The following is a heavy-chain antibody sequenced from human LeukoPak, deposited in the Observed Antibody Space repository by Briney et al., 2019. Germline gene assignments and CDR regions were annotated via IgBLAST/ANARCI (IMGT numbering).Heavy chain of an antibody. CDR1: GGTFTSYT. CDR3: ARETSGYYFY. CDR2: IIPIFGTA. V-gene: IGHV1-69*13. J-gene: IGHJ4*02. Sequence: VKVSCKSSGGTFTSYTISRVRQAPGPGLEWMGGIIPIFGTANYAQKFQGRVTITADESTSTAYMELSSLRSEDTAVYYCARETSGYYFYWGQGTLVTVSS. D-gene: IGHD3-22*01.